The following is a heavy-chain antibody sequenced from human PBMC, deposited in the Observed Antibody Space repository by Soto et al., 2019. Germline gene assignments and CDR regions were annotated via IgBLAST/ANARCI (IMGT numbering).Heavy chain of an antibody. CDR3: ARDLGGTF. D-gene: IGHD1-26*01. V-gene: IGHV4-31*03. J-gene: IGHJ1*01. CDR1: GDSMRDGNYF. CDR2: IYHSGDA. Sequence: KPSETLSLTCTVSGDSMRDGNYFWTWIRQHPGKGLEWMGTIYHSGDAYYNPSLKSRVTISLDASRSQFFLRLSSVTAADTATYFCARDLGGTFWGQGTLVTVSS.